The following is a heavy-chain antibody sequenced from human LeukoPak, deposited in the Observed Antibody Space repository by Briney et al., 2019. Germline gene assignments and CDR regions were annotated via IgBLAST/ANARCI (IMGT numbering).Heavy chain of an antibody. CDR1: GFTFTSYW. V-gene: IGHV3-74*01. CDR2: INIDGTTA. CDR3: ARPSSGWYVGYS. J-gene: IGHJ4*02. D-gene: IGHD6-19*01. Sequence: PGGSLRLSCAASGFTFTSYWMHWVRQAPGKGLVWVSRINIDGTTATYADSVKGRFTISRDNSKNMLYLQMNSLRAEDTALYYCARPSSGWYVGYSWGQGTLVTVSP.